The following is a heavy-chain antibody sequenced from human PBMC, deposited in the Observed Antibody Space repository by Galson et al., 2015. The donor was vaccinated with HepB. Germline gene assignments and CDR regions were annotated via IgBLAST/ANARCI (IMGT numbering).Heavy chain of an antibody. D-gene: IGHD3-10*01. CDR2: ISWNSGSI. Sequence: SLRLSCAASGFTFDDYAMHWVRQAPGKGLEWVSGISWNSGSIGYADSVKGRFTISRDNAKNSLYLQMNSLRAEDTALYYCAKAGGGFGDYAENHFDYWGQGTLVTVSS. J-gene: IGHJ4*02. V-gene: IGHV3-9*01. CDR1: GFTFDDYA. CDR3: AKAGGGFGDYAENHFDY.